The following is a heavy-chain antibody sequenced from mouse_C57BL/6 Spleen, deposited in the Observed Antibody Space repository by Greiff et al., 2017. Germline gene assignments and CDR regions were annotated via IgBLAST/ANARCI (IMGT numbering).Heavy chain of an antibody. Sequence: QVHVKQSGPELVKPGASVKISCKASGYTFTDYYINWVKQRPGQGLEWIGWIYPGSGNTKYNEKFKGKATLTVDTSSSTAYMQLSSLTSEDSAVYFCARSPYYYGSSYDYFDYWGQGTTLTVSS. CDR3: ARSPYYYGSSYDYFDY. D-gene: IGHD1-1*01. CDR1: GYTFTDYY. CDR2: IYPGSGNT. V-gene: IGHV1-84*01. J-gene: IGHJ2*01.